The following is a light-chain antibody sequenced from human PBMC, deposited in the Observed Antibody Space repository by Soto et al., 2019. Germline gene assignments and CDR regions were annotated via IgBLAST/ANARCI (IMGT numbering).Light chain of an antibody. Sequence: DIKMSQSPSSLSASVGDRVTITCRASQSISSYLNWYQQKPGKAPKLLIYAASSLQSGVPSRFSGSGSGTDFTLTISSLQPEDFATYYCQQLNGYFPLTFGGGTKVDI. CDR2: AAS. J-gene: IGKJ4*01. CDR3: QQLNGYFPLT. V-gene: IGKV1-39*01. CDR1: QSISSY.